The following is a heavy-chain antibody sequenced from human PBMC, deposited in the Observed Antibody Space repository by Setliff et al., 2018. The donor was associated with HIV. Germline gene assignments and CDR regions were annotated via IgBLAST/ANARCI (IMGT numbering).Heavy chain of an antibody. CDR2: IYHSGST. CDR3: ARVETTVTSRLDY. Sequence: ASETLSLTCTVSGYSISSGYYWGWIRQPPGKGLEWIGSIYHSGSTYYNPSLKSRVTTSVDTSKNQFSLKLTSVTAADTAVYFCARVETTVTSRLDYWGQGTLVTVSS. V-gene: IGHV4-38-2*02. CDR1: GYSISSGYY. D-gene: IGHD4-17*01. J-gene: IGHJ4*02.